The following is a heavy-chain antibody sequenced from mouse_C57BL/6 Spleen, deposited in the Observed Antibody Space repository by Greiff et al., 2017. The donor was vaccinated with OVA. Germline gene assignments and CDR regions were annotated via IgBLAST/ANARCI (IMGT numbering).Heavy chain of an antibody. J-gene: IGHJ4*01. CDR1: GYTFTSYW. V-gene: IGHV1-53*01. CDR2: INPSNGGT. Sequence: VQLQQPGTELVKPGASVKLSCKASGYTFTSYWMHWVKQRPGQGLEWIGNINPSNGGTNYNEKFKSKATLTVDKSSSTAYMQLSSLTSEDSAVYYCARDLTTVVAYYAMDYWGQGTSVTVSS. CDR3: ARDLTTVVAYYAMDY. D-gene: IGHD1-1*01.